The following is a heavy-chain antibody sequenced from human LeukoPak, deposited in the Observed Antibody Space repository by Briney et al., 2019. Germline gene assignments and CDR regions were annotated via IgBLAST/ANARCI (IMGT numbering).Heavy chain of an antibody. CDR1: GGTFSSYA. J-gene: IGHJ4*02. CDR3: AKDRSSSGXXEXVDY. CDR2: IIPILGIA. V-gene: IGHV1-69*04. D-gene: IGHD6-19*01. Sequence: ASVKVSCKASGGTFSSYAISWVRQAPGQGLEWMGRIIPILGIANYAQKFQGRVTITADKSTSTAYMELSSLRSEDTAVYYCAKDRSSSGXXEXVDYWGQGTLVTVSS.